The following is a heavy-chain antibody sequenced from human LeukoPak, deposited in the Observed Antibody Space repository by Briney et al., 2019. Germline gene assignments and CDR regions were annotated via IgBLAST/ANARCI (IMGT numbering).Heavy chain of an antibody. CDR1: GYTSTSYG. CDR3: ARVTSASPGYSGGWYWLYYFDY. Sequence: ASVKVSCKASGYTSTSYGISWVRQAPGQGLEWMGWISAYNGNTNYAQKLQGRVTMTTDTSTSTAYMELRSLRSDDTAVYYCARVTSASPGYSGGWYWLYYFDYWGQGTLVTVSS. CDR2: ISAYNGNT. J-gene: IGHJ4*02. D-gene: IGHD6-19*01. V-gene: IGHV1-18*01.